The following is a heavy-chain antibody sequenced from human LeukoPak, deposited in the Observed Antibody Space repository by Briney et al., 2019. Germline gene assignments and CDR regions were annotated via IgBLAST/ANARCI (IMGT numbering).Heavy chain of an antibody. V-gene: IGHV3-73*01. CDR3: TRHGGRDYYDSTEDAFDI. CDR2: IRSKPHSYAT. J-gene: IGHJ3*02. CDR1: GFTFSSYG. D-gene: IGHD3-22*01. Sequence: GGTLRLSCAASGFTFSSYGMSWVRQAAGKGLEWVGRIRSKPHSYATAYAASVKGRFTISRDDSKNMAYLQMNSLKTEDTAVYYCTRHGGRDYYDSTEDAFDIWGQGTMVTVSS.